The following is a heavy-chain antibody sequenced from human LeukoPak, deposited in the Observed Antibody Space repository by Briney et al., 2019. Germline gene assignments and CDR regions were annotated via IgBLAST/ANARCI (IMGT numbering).Heavy chain of an antibody. Sequence: GGSLRLSCVASGFSFSDHWMNWFRQAPGKGLEWVATIKKDGSEQYYVDSMKGRLTISRDNAKNSVYLQIHNLRAEDTAVYYCVREFNSAFDYWGQGTLVTVSS. CDR3: VREFNSAFDY. J-gene: IGHJ4*02. V-gene: IGHV3-7*01. CDR1: GFSFSDHW. CDR2: IKKDGSEQ. D-gene: IGHD5-18*01.